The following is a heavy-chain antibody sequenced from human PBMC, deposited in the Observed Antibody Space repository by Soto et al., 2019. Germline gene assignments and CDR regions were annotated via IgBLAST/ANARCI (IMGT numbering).Heavy chain of an antibody. Sequence: SVKVSCKASGGTFSSYTISWVRQAPGQGLEWMGRIIPILGIANYAQKFQGRVTITADESTSTAYMELSSLRSEDTAVYYCARAGRRVAVAAVNYYYYGMDVWGQGTTVTVSS. CDR1: GGTFSSYT. V-gene: IGHV1-69*02. J-gene: IGHJ6*02. D-gene: IGHD6-19*01. CDR2: IIPILGIA. CDR3: ARAGRRVAVAAVNYYYYGMDV.